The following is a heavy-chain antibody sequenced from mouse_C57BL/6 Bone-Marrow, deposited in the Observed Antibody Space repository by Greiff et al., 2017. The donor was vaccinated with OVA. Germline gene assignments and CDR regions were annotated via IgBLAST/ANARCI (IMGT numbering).Heavy chain of an antibody. Sequence: EVQVVESGPGLVKPSQSLSLTCSVTGYSITSGYYWNWIRQFPGNKLEWMGYISYDGSNNYNPSLKNRISITRDTAKNQFFLKLNSVTTEDTATYYCARGLLRTRYFDVWGTGTTVTVSS. CDR1: GYSITSGYY. V-gene: IGHV3-6*01. J-gene: IGHJ1*03. CDR3: ARGLLRTRYFDV. D-gene: IGHD1-1*01. CDR2: ISYDGSN.